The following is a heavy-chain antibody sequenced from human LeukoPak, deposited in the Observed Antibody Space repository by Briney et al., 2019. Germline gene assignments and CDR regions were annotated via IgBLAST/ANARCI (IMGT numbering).Heavy chain of an antibody. D-gene: IGHD6-6*01. CDR2: FDPEDGET. CDR1: GYTLTELS. CDR3: ATKDSSSECFDY. V-gene: IGHV1-24*01. J-gene: IGHJ4*02. Sequence: EASVKVSCKVSGYTLTELSMHWVRQAPGKGLEWMGGFDPEDGETIYAQKFQGRVTMTEDTSTDTAYMELSSLRSEDTAVYYCATKDSSSECFDYWGQGTLVTVSS.